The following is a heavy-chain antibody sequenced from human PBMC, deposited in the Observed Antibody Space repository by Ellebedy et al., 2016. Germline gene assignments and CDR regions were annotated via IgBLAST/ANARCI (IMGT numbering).Heavy chain of an antibody. J-gene: IGHJ2*01. V-gene: IGHV4-34*01. CDR3: AREARITGTRIFDL. Sequence: SETLSLXXAVYSGSFSGYYWSWIRQPPGKGLEWIGEINHSGSTNYNPSLKSRVTMSVDTSKNQFSLKLSSLTAADTAVYYCAREARITGTRIFDLWGRGTLVTVSS. D-gene: IGHD1-20*01. CDR1: SGSFSGYY. CDR2: INHSGST.